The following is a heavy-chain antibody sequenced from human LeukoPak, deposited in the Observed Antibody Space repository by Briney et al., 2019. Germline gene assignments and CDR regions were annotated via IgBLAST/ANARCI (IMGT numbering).Heavy chain of an antibody. CDR3: AKGSQLWPGYWFDP. D-gene: IGHD5-18*01. V-gene: IGHV3-23*01. Sequence: GGSLRLSCAASGFTFSSYAMSWVRQAPGKGLEWVSAISGSGGSAYYADSVKGRFTISRDNSKNTLYLQMNSLRAEDTAVYYCAKGSQLWPGYWFDPWGQGTLVTVSS. J-gene: IGHJ5*02. CDR1: GFTFSSYA. CDR2: ISGSGGSA.